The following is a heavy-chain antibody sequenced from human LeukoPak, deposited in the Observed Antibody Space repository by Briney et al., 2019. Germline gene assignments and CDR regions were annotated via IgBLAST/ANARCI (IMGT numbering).Heavy chain of an antibody. CDR1: GGSFSGYY. CDR2: INHSGST. J-gene: IGHJ5*02. D-gene: IGHD6-19*01. Sequence: PSETLSFTGAVYGGSFSGYYWSWIRKPPGKGLKWIGEINHSGSTNYNPSLKSRVTISVDTSKNQFSLKLSSVTAADTAVYYCARRLGAVAGPNWFDPWGQGTLVTVSS. CDR3: ARRLGAVAGPNWFDP. V-gene: IGHV4-34*01.